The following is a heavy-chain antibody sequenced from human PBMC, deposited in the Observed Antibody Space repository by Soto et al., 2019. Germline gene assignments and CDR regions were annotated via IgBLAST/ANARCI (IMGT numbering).Heavy chain of an antibody. J-gene: IGHJ6*03. CDR1: GFTFSSYW. CDR3: ARELQVSXKLDLXSGEYYYYYYYMDV. V-gene: IGHV3-7*05. CDR2: IKQDGSEK. Sequence: GSLRLSCAASGFTFSSYWMSWVRQAPGKGLEWVANIKQDGSEKYYVDSVKGRFTISRDNAKNSLYLQMNSLSAEDTAVYYCARELQVSXKLDLXSGEYYYYYYYMDVWGKGTTVTVSS. D-gene: IGHD1-1*01.